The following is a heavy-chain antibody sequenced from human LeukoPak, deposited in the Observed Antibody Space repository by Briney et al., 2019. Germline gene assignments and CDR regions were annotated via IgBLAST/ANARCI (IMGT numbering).Heavy chain of an antibody. CDR3: AKTIVVVTATSHFDY. CDR1: GFTFSSYG. Sequence: GGSLRLSCAASGFTFSSYGMSWVRQAPGKGLEWVSAISGSGGSTYYADSVKGRFTISRDNSKNTLYLQMNSLRAEDTAVYYCAKTIVVVTATSHFDYWGQGTLVTVSS. V-gene: IGHV3-23*01. CDR2: ISGSGGST. D-gene: IGHD2-21*02. J-gene: IGHJ4*02.